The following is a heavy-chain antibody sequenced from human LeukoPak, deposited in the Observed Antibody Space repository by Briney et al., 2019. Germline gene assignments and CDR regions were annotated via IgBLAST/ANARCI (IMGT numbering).Heavy chain of an antibody. V-gene: IGHV3-21*01. Sequence: GGSLRLSCAASGFTFSSYSMNWVRQAPGKGLEWVSSISSSSNYIYYADSVKGRFTISRDNAKNSLYLQMNSLRAEDTAVYYCAPYGYSSGWYGGYWGQGTLVTVSS. CDR3: APYGYSSGWYGGY. CDR2: ISSSSNYI. CDR1: GFTFSSYS. D-gene: IGHD6-19*01. J-gene: IGHJ4*02.